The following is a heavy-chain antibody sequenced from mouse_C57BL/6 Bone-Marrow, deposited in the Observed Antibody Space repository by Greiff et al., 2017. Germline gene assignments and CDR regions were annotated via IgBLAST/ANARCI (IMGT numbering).Heavy chain of an antibody. D-gene: IGHD2-2*01. V-gene: IGHV1-26*01. CDR1: GYTFTDYY. Sequence: EVQLQQSGPELVKPGASVKISCKASGYTFTDYYMNWVKQSHGKSLEWIGDINPNNGGTSYNQKFKGKATLTVDKSSSTAYMQLSSLTSEDSAFYYCARSGYDYAMDYWGQGTSVTVSS. CDR2: INPNNGGT. J-gene: IGHJ4*01. CDR3: ARSGYDYAMDY.